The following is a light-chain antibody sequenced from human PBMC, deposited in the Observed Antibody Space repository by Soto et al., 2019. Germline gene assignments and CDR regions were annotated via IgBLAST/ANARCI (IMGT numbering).Light chain of an antibody. CDR2: AAS. V-gene: IGKV1-9*01. J-gene: IGKJ3*01. CDR3: QQLNSFPFT. Sequence: DIQLTQSPSFLSASVGDRVTITCRASQGTSSYLAWYQQKPGKAPKLLIYAASTLQSGVPSRFSGRGFGTEFTLTISSLQPEDFATYYCQQLNSFPFTFGPGTKVDIK. CDR1: QGTSSY.